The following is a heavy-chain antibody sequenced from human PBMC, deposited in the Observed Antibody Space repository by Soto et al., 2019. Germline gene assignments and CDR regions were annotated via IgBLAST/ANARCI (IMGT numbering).Heavy chain of an antibody. CDR3: ARAKYYYDSSGYYALRAFDI. Sequence: GGSLRLSCAASGFTFSSYSMNWVRQAPGKGLEWVSSISSSSSYIYYADSVKGRFTISRDNAKNSLYLQMNSLRAEDTAVYYCARAKYYYDSSGYYALRAFDIWGQGTMVTVS. CDR2: ISSSSSYI. V-gene: IGHV3-21*01. D-gene: IGHD3-22*01. CDR1: GFTFSSYS. J-gene: IGHJ3*02.